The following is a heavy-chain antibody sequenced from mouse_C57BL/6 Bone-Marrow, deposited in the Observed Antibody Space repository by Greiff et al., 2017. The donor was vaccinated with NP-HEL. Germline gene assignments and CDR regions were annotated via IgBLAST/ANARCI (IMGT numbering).Heavy chain of an antibody. J-gene: IGHJ4*01. CDR2: ISNLAYSI. CDR3: ARQDYYAMDY. CDR1: GFTFSDYG. V-gene: IGHV5-15*01. Sequence: DVMLVESGGGLVQPGGSLKLSCAASGFTFSDYGMAWVRQAPRKGPEWVAVISNLAYSIYYADTVTGRFTISRENAKNTLYLEMSSLRSEDTAMYYCARQDYYAMDYWGQGTSVTVSS.